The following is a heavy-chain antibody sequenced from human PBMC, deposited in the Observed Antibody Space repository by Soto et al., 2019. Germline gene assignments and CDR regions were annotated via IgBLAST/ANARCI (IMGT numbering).Heavy chain of an antibody. V-gene: IGHV4-28*01. CDR1: GYSISSSNW. D-gene: IGHD3-10*01. Sequence: SETLSLTCAVSGYSISSSNWWGWIRQPPGKGLEWIGYIYYSGSTYYNPSLKSRVTMSVDTSKNQFSLKLSSVTAADTAVYYCARSFYGSGSFRVNWFDPWGQGTLVTVSS. J-gene: IGHJ5*02. CDR2: IYYSGST. CDR3: ARSFYGSGSFRVNWFDP.